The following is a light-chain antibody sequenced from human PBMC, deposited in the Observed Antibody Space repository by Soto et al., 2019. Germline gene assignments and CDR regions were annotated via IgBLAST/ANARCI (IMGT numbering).Light chain of an antibody. CDR3: AAWDRSLSAWV. CDR1: TSNIGYNF. J-gene: IGLJ3*02. Sequence: QSVLTQPPSTTGTPGQRVTISCSGRTSNIGYNFVYWYQHLPGTAPKLLIYRNDERPSGVPDRFSGSKSGTSASLAISGLRSEDEADYYCAAWDRSLSAWVFGGGTKVTVL. V-gene: IGLV1-47*01. CDR2: RND.